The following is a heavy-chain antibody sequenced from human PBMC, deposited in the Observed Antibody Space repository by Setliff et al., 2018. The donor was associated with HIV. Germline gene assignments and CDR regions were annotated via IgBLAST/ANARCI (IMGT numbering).Heavy chain of an antibody. Sequence: TETLSLTCTVPGGSINRSNYYWGWIRQPPGKGLEWIGTISYTGSTYYDPSLKSRVTISLDTSKNQFFLKLSSVTAPDTAIYYCARQTWEYYDTLTGYYRSPKNFDSWGQGTLVTVSS. CDR2: ISYTGST. CDR1: GGSINRSNYY. D-gene: IGHD3-9*01. J-gene: IGHJ4*02. V-gene: IGHV4-39*01. CDR3: ARQTWEYYDTLTGYYRSPKNFDS.